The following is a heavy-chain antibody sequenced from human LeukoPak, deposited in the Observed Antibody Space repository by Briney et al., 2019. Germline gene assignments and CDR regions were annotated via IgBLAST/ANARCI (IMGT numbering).Heavy chain of an antibody. CDR1: GYSFTSYW. CDR3: ARYCSGGSCYDANAFDI. V-gene: IGHV5-51*01. D-gene: IGHD2-15*01. CDR2: IYPGDSDT. J-gene: IGHJ3*02. Sequence: GESLKISCKGSGYSFTSYWIGWVRQMPGKGLEWMGIIYPGDSDTRYSPSFQGQVTISADKSISTAYLQWSSLKASDTAMYYCARYCSGGSCYDANAFDIWGQGTMVTVSS.